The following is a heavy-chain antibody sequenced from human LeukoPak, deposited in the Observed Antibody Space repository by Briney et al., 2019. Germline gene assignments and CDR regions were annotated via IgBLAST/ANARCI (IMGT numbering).Heavy chain of an antibody. CDR3: ARGRLSSRHYFDY. J-gene: IGHJ4*02. Sequence: SETLSLTCAVYGGSFSGYYWSWIRQPPGKGLEWTGESNHSGSTNYNPSLKSRVTISVDTSKNQFSLKLSSVTAADTAVYYCARGRLSSRHYFDYWGQGTLVTVSS. V-gene: IGHV4-34*01. D-gene: IGHD6-13*01. CDR1: GGSFSGYY. CDR2: SNHSGST.